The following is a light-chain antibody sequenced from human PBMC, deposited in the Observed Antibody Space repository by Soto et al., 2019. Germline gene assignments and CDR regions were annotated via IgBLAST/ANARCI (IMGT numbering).Light chain of an antibody. V-gene: IGLV1-40*01. Sequence: QSVLTQPPSVSGAPGQRVTMSCTGSSSNIGAGYDVHWFQHLPGTAPKLLIYGNINRLSGVPDRFSGSKSGTSASLAITGLQAEDEADDYCQSYDSSLSAWVFGGGTKLTVL. J-gene: IGLJ3*02. CDR2: GNI. CDR1: SSNIGAGYD. CDR3: QSYDSSLSAWV.